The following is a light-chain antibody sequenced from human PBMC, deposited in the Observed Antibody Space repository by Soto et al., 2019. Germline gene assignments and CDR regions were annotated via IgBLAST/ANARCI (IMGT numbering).Light chain of an antibody. Sequence: DIHITQSPSTLAAPVGDRVTITCRASQSISSWLAWYQQKPGKAPKLLIYKASSLESGVPSRFSGSGSGTEFTLTISSLQPDDFATYYCQQYNSYSRTFGQGTKVDIK. V-gene: IGKV1-5*03. J-gene: IGKJ1*01. CDR1: QSISSW. CDR3: QQYNSYSRT. CDR2: KAS.